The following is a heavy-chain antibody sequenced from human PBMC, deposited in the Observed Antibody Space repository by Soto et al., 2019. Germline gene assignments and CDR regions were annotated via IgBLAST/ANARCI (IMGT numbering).Heavy chain of an antibody. J-gene: IGHJ6*02. CDR1: GYSFTSYW. CDR3: ARHLGGYCSGGSCYQEAYYYGMDV. D-gene: IGHD2-15*01. V-gene: IGHV5-51*01. CDR2: IYPGDSDT. Sequence: GESLKISCKGSGYSFTSYWIGWVRQMPGKGLEWMGIIYPGDSDTRYSPSFQGQVTISADKSISTAYLQWSSLKASDTAMYYCARHLGGYCSGGSCYQEAYYYGMDVWGQGTTVTVSS.